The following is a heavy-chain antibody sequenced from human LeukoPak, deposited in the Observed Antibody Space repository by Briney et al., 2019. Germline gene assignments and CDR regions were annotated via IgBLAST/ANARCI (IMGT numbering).Heavy chain of an antibody. Sequence: SQTLSLTCTVSGGSISSGGYFWSRIRQLPGKGPEWIGYIHYSGSTDYNPSLKSRVSISVDTSKNQFSLELTSVTAGDTAVYYCAREVSSSSSWTNWFDPWGQGTLVTVSS. CDR3: AREVSSSSSWTNWFDP. CDR1: GGSISSGGYF. J-gene: IGHJ5*02. D-gene: IGHD6-13*01. V-gene: IGHV4-31*03. CDR2: IHYSGST.